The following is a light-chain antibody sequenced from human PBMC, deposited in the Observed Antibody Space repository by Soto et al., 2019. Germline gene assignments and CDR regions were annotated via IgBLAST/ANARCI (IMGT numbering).Light chain of an antibody. CDR3: SSYTSSSTPA. J-gene: IGLJ1*01. CDR1: SSDVGGYNY. Sequence: QSALTQPASVSGSPGQSITISCTGTSSDVGGYNYVSWYQQHPGKAPKRMIYDVSNRPSGVSNRFSGSKSGNTASLTISGLQSEDEADYYGSSYTSSSTPAFGSGTKVTVL. V-gene: IGLV2-14*01. CDR2: DVS.